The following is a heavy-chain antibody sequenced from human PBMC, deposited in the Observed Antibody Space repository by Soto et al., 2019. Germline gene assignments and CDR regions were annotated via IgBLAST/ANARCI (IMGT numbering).Heavy chain of an antibody. CDR3: AKDGRPYYYDSSGYYYELDY. V-gene: IGHV3-23*01. D-gene: IGHD3-22*01. CDR2: ISGSGGST. J-gene: IGHJ4*02. CDR1: GFTFSSYA. Sequence: GGSLRLSCAASGFTFSSYAMSWVRRAPGKGLEWVSAISGSGGSTYYADSVKGRFTISRDNSKNTLYLQMNSLRAEDTAVYYCAKDGRPYYYDSSGYYYELDYWGQGTLVTVSS.